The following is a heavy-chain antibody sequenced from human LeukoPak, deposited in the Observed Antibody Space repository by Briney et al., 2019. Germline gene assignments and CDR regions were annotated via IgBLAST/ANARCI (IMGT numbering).Heavy chain of an antibody. CDR1: GYTFTGYY. V-gene: IGHV1-2*04. D-gene: IGHD6-13*01. J-gene: IGHJ3*02. Sequence: ASVKVSCKASGYTFTGYYMHWVRQAPGQGLEWMGWINPNSGGTNYAQKFQGWVTMTRDTSISTAYMELSRLRSDDTAVYYCARVSSSFYHDAFDIWGQGTMVTVSS. CDR2: INPNSGGT. CDR3: ARVSSSFYHDAFDI.